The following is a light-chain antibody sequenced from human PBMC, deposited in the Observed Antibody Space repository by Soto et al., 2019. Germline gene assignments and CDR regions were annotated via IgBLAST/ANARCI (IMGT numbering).Light chain of an antibody. CDR2: DAS. J-gene: IGKJ1*01. CDR3: QQYNGWPWT. CDR1: QSVSSN. V-gene: IGKV3-15*01. Sequence: EIVMTQSPATLSVSPGESATLSCRASQSVSSNLAWHQQKPGQHPRLLIHDASSSDTGIPDRFSGSGSRTEFTLTISSLQPEDFAMYYCQQYNGWPWTFGRGTKVDI.